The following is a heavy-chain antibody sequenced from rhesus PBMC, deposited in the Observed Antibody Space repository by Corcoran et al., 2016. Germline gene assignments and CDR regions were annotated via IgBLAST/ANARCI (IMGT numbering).Heavy chain of an antibody. CDR2: ISGSSGST. J-gene: IGHJ4*01. D-gene: IGHD6-31*01. Sequence: QVQLQESGPGLVQPSETLSLTCAVSGYSISSGSSWVWIRQPPGKGLEYIGYISGSSGSTYYNPSLKSRVTISKDTSKNQFSLKLSSVTAADTAVYYCARLIAAASDYWGQGVLVTVSS. CDR1: GYSISSGSS. V-gene: IGHV4-99*01. CDR3: ARLIAAASDY.